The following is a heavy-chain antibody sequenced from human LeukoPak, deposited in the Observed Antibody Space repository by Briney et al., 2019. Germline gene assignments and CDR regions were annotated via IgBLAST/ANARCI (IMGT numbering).Heavy chain of an antibody. Sequence: GASVKVSCKVSGYTLTELSMHWVRQAPGKGLEWMGWISAYNGNTNYAQKLQGRVTMTTDTSTSTAYMELRSLRSDDTAVYYCARGPTYYYDSSGYYFSDYWGQGTLVTVSS. CDR3: ARGPTYYYDSSGYYFSDY. V-gene: IGHV1-18*01. CDR1: GYTLTELS. D-gene: IGHD3-22*01. J-gene: IGHJ4*02. CDR2: ISAYNGNT.